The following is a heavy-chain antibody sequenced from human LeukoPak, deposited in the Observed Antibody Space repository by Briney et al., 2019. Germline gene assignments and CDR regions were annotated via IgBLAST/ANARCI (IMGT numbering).Heavy chain of an antibody. CDR2: ISAYNGNT. CDR3: ARDPAWLLLWFGEPEYYFDY. Sequence: ASVKVSCKASGYTFTSYGISWVRQAPGQGLEWMGWISAYNGNTNYAQKLQGRVTMTTDTSTSTAYMELRSLRSDDTAVYYCARDPAWLLLWFGEPEYYFDYWGQGTLATVSS. D-gene: IGHD3-10*01. CDR1: GYTFTSYG. V-gene: IGHV1-18*01. J-gene: IGHJ4*02.